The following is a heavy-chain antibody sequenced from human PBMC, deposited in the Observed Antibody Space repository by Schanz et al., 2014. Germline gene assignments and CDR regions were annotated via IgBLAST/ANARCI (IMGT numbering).Heavy chain of an antibody. CDR2: IIPVLNIA. Sequence: QVQLVQSGDEVKKPGASVKVSCKTSGYTFSDYGITWVRQAPGQGLEWMGKIIPVLNIATYAQRFQDRVRITADKSTSTAYMELRSLRSDDTAVYYCARDRRRYCSTASCLHDNWFDPWGQGTLVTVSS. CDR3: ARDRRRYCSTASCLHDNWFDP. V-gene: IGHV1-69*04. D-gene: IGHD2-2*01. J-gene: IGHJ5*02. CDR1: GYTFSDYG.